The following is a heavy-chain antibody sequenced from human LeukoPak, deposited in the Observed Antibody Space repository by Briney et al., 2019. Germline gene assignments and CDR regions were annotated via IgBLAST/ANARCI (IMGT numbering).Heavy chain of an antibody. Sequence: GGSLRLSCAASGLTFSTNPMSWVRQAPGKGLEWVSAISPDSTYYADSVKGRFTISRDNSKNTLYLQMNSLRAEDTAVYYCAKLYSHDYWGQGTLVTVSS. CDR2: ISPDST. CDR3: AKLYSHDY. J-gene: IGHJ4*02. CDR1: GLTFSTNP. V-gene: IGHV3-23*01. D-gene: IGHD5-18*01.